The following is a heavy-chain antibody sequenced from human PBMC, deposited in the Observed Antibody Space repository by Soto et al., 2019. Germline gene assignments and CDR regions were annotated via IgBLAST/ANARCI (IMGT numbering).Heavy chain of an antibody. J-gene: IGHJ4*02. CDR1: GYTVTGYY. D-gene: IGHD1-7*01. CDR2: INPIFGTA. V-gene: IGHV1-69*13. Sequence: GASVKVSCKASGYTVTGYYMDWVRQAPGQGLEWMGWINPIFGTANYAQKFQGRVTITGDESTSTAYMELSSLRSEDTAVYYCARSAGTLIGPFAYWGQGTLVTVSS. CDR3: ARSAGTLIGPFAY.